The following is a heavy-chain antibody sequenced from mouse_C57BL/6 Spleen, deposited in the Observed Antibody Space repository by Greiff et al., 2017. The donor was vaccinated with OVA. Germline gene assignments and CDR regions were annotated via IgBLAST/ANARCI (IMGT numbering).Heavy chain of an antibody. D-gene: IGHD1-1*01. J-gene: IGHJ4*01. CDR2: LYPSDSET. CDR3: ARDYYGSSRYAMDY. V-gene: IGHV1-61*01. CDR1: GYTFTSYW. Sequence: QVQLQQPGAELVRPGSSVKLSCKASGYTFTSYWMDWVKQRPGQGLEWIGNLYPSDSETHYNQKFKDKATLTVAKSSSTAYMQLSSLTSEDSAVYYCARDYYGSSRYAMDYWGQGTSVTVSS.